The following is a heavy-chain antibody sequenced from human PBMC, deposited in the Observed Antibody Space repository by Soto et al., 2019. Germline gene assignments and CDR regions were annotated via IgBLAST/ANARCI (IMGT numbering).Heavy chain of an antibody. CDR1: GGPFSSYT. J-gene: IGHJ4*02. V-gene: IGHV1-69*08. CDR3: AREGGGNFDY. CDR2: IIPIVDIT. Sequence: QVQLVQSGAEVKKPGSSVKVSCKASGGPFSSYTFSWVRHAPGQGLEWMGRIIPIVDITNYAQQIQGRVTITADKSTSTAYMELSSLRSEDTAVYYCAREGGGNFDYWGQGTLVTVSS. D-gene: IGHD2-15*01.